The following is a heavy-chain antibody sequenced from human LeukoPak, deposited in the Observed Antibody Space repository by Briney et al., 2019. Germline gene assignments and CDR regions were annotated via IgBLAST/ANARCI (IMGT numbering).Heavy chain of an antibody. CDR2: INPNSGGT. CDR1: GYTFTGYY. J-gene: IGHJ4*02. V-gene: IGHV1-2*06. CDR3: ALRGGGSYPLVYFDY. D-gene: IGHD1-26*01. Sequence: GASVKVSCKASGYTFTGYYMHCVRQAPGQGREWMGRINPNSGGTNYAQKFQGSVTMTRDTSISTAYMELSRLRSDDTAVYYCALRGGGSYPLVYFDYWGQGTLVTVSS.